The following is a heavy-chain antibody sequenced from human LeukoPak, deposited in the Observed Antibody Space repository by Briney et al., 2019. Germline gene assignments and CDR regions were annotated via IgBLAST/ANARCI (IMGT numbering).Heavy chain of an antibody. CDR1: VYTFTSYG. D-gene: IGHD3-10*01. V-gene: IGHV1-18*01. Sequence: ASVKVSCKASVYTFTSYGISWVRQAPGQGLEWMGWNSAYNGNTNYAQKLQGRVTMTTDTSTRTAYMELRSLRSDDTAVYYCARVYGSGREVCVDYWGQGTLVTVSS. J-gene: IGHJ4*02. CDR3: ARVYGSGREVCVDY. CDR2: NSAYNGNT.